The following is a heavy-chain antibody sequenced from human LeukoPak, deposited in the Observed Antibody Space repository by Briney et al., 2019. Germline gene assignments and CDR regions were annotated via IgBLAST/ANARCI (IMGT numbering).Heavy chain of an antibody. V-gene: IGHV3-21*01. D-gene: IGHD6-19*01. CDR3: ARAKGYSSNNWFDP. CDR1: GFTFSSYS. Sequence: TGGSLRLSCAASGFTFSSYSMNWVRQAPGKGLEWVSSISSSSSYIYYADSVKGRFTIFRDNAKNSLYLQMNSLRAEDTAVYYCARAKGYSSNNWFDPWGQGTLVTVSS. J-gene: IGHJ5*02. CDR2: ISSSSSYI.